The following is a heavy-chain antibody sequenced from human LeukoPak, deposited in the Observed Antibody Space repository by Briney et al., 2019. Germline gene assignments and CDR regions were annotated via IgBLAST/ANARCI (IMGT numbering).Heavy chain of an antibody. CDR3: ARVTGYMIEDYFDY. V-gene: IGHV4-61*02. D-gene: IGHD3-22*01. J-gene: IGHJ4*02. CDR1: GGSISSGSYC. Sequence: SESLSLTCIVSGGSISSGSYCWDWLRQPGGKGLEWVGRICASGTTNYSPSINSQVTKSVDTSKNLISLKLSSVTAADTAVYYCARVTGYMIEDYFDYWGQGTLVTVSS. CDR2: ICASGTT.